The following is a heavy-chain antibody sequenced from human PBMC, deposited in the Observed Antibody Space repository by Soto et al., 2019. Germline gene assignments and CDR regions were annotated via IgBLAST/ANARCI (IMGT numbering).Heavy chain of an antibody. CDR3: AHRPIVGAAI. Sequence: QVQLQESGPGLVKPSGTLSLTCAVFGGSIANGNCGTWVRQPPGKGLDWIGEIFHSGSTNYNSSLMGRVTISVDKANNQFSLKLSSVTAADTAVYYCAHRPIVGAAIWGQGTLVTVSS. D-gene: IGHD1-26*01. CDR2: IFHSGST. CDR1: GGSIANGNC. J-gene: IGHJ4*02. V-gene: IGHV4-4*02.